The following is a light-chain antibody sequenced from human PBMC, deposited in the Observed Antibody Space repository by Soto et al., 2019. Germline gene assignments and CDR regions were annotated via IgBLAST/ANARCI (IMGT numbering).Light chain of an antibody. J-gene: IGKJ4*01. Sequence: EIVMTQSPATLSVSPGERATLSCRASQSVSSNLAWYQQKPGQAPRLLIYGASSRATGIPARFSGSGSGTEFTLTISSLQSEYFAVYYCQQYNIWPPLTFGGGTRVEIK. CDR1: QSVSSN. CDR2: GAS. V-gene: IGKV3-15*01. CDR3: QQYNIWPPLT.